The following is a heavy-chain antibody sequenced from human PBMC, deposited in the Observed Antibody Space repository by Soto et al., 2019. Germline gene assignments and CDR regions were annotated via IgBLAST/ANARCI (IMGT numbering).Heavy chain of an antibody. CDR3: ARVGPSVPYYYDSSPYTFENWFDP. D-gene: IGHD3-22*01. V-gene: IGHV4-30-4*01. CDR2: IYYSGST. CDR1: GASISSGDYY. Sequence: SLSLTCAVSGASISSGDYYGSWIRQPPGKGLEWIGYIYYSGSTYYNPSLRSRVTISVDTSKNQFSLKLSSVTAADTAVYYCARVGPSVPYYYDSSPYTFENWFDPWGQGTLVTVSS. J-gene: IGHJ5*02.